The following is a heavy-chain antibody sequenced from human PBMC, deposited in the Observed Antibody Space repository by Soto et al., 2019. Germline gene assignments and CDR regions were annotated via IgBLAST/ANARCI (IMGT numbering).Heavy chain of an antibody. D-gene: IGHD3-10*01. J-gene: IGHJ3*02. V-gene: IGHV1-18*01. CDR2: ISAYNGNT. Sequence: ASVKVSCKASGYTFTSYGISWVRQAPGQGLEWMGWISAYNGNTNYAQKLQGRVTMTTDTSTSTAYMELRSLRSDDTAVYHCARVPRVRYAFDIWGQGTMVTVSS. CDR1: GYTFTSYG. CDR3: ARVPRVRYAFDI.